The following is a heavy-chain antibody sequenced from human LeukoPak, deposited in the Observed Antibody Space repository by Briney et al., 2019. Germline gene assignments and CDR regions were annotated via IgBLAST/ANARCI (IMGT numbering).Heavy chain of an antibody. J-gene: IGHJ5*02. CDR2: ISAYNGNT. V-gene: IGHV1-18*01. CDR3: ARGLDYYYDSSGYCYWFDP. D-gene: IGHD3-22*01. CDR1: GYTFTSYG. Sequence: ASVKVSCKASGYTFTSYGISWVRQAPGQGLEWMGWISAYNGNTNYAQKLQGRVTMTTDTSTSTAYMELRSLRSDDTAVYYCARGLDYYYDSSGYCYWFDPWGQGTLVTVSS.